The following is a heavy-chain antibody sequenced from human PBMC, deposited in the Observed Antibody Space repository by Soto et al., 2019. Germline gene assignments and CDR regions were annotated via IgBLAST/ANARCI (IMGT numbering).Heavy chain of an antibody. CDR1: GFNFDDSA. Sequence: GGSLRLSCVASGFNFDDSAMNWVRQVPGKGLEWVSGITWNSGHILYADSVKGRFTISRDNAQKSLYLELNSLRPEATALYYCAKGRSSMIGGVMDYWCQVTPITVSS. D-gene: IGHD3-22*01. CDR2: ITWNSGHI. V-gene: IGHV3-9*01. CDR3: AKGRSSMIGGVMDY. J-gene: IGHJ4*02.